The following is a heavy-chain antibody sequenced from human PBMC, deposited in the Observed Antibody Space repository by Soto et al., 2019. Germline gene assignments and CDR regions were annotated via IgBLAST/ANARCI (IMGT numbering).Heavy chain of an antibody. CDR2: ISVYNGHT. D-gene: IGHD2-21*01. CDR1: GYIFTSYG. Sequence: GASVKVSCKASGYIFTSYGINWVRQAPGQGLEWMGWISVYNGHTKYAHKFQDRVTMSTDTSASTAYMEVRSLRSDDTAVYYCARDQGTCGTSSNYWGQGTMVTVYS. J-gene: IGHJ4*02. CDR3: ARDQGTCGTSSNY. V-gene: IGHV1-18*01.